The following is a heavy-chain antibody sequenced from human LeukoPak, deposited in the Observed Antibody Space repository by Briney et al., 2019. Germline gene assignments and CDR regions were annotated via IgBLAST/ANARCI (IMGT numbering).Heavy chain of an antibody. V-gene: IGHV3-48*03. J-gene: IGHJ6*02. CDR2: ISSSGSTI. CDR1: GFTFSSYE. CDR3: ARVSGWYYYYGMDV. D-gene: IGHD6-19*01. Sequence: TGGSLRLSCAASGFTFSSYEMNWVRQAPGEGLEWVSYISSSGSTIYYADSVKGRFTISRDNAKSSLYLQMNSLRAEDTAVYYCARVSGWYYYYGMDVWGQGTTVTVSS.